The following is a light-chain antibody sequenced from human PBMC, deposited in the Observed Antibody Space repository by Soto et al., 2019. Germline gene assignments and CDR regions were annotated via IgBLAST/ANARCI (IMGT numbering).Light chain of an antibody. Sequence: EIVLTQSPATLSLAPGERATLSWRASQSVSSYLAWYQQKPGQAPRLLMYEASNRATGIPARFSGGGSGTDFTLTISSLEPEDFAVYYCQQRSDWPWTFGQGTKVDIK. CDR2: EAS. V-gene: IGKV3-11*01. CDR3: QQRSDWPWT. CDR1: QSVSSY. J-gene: IGKJ1*01.